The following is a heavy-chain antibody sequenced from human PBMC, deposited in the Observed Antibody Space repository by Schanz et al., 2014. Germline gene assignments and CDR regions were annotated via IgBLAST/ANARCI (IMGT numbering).Heavy chain of an antibody. CDR1: GGSFSAYY. D-gene: IGHD2-21*01. J-gene: IGHJ3*01. CDR2: IKHSGST. CDR3: TRSTLWSYDV. V-gene: IGHV4-34*01. Sequence: QVQLQQWGAGLTKPSETLSLSCAVYGGSFSAYYWSWIRQPPGKGLEWIGEIKHSGSTNYNPSLKSRVTISEDRSKKHFSLKLNSVTAADTAVYYCTRSTLWSYDVWGRGTMVIVSS.